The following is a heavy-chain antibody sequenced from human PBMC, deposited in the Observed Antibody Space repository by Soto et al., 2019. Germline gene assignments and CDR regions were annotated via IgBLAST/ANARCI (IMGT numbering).Heavy chain of an antibody. Sequence: GESLKISCKCSGYSFTSYWIGWGRQMPGKGLEWIGIIYPVDSDTRYSPSFQGQVTISADKYISTAYLQWSSLKASDTAMYYCARQSGIVGATGGWFDPWGQGTLVTVSS. D-gene: IGHD1-26*01. CDR2: IYPVDSDT. CDR1: GYSFTSYW. J-gene: IGHJ5*02. CDR3: ARQSGIVGATGGWFDP. V-gene: IGHV5-51*01.